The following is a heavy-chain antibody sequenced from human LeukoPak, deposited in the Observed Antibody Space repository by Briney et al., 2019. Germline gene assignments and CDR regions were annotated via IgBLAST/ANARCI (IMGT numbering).Heavy chain of an antibody. D-gene: IGHD6-13*01. Sequence: GESLKISCEGSGYSFTDYWIVWVRQMPGKGLEWMGIIYPGDSDTRYSPSFQGQATISADKSISTAYLQWSSLKASDTAMYYCARLRGQPVNYFDYRGQGTPVTVSS. V-gene: IGHV5-51*01. CDR1: GYSFTDYW. CDR2: IYPGDSDT. CDR3: ARLRGQPVNYFDY. J-gene: IGHJ4*02.